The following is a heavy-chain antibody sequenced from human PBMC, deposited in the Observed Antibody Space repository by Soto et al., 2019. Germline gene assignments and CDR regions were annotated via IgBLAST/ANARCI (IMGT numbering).Heavy chain of an antibody. CDR2: IWHDGSNK. V-gene: IGHV3-33*01. D-gene: IGHD2-8*02. Sequence: PGGSLRLSCATSGFSFTTYGFHWVRQAPGKGLEWVAVIWHDGSNKFYADSVKGRFTISRDNSKNTLYLQMNGLRAEDTAVYYCMRDGCHGGVCLIDPWGQGNQVTVS. CDR3: MRDGCHGGVCLIDP. CDR1: GFSFTTYG. J-gene: IGHJ5*02.